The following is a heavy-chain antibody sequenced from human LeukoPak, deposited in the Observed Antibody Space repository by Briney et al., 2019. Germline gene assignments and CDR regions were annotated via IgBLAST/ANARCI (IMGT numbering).Heavy chain of an antibody. V-gene: IGHV4-39*01. CDR2: IYYSGST. CDR1: GGSISSSSYY. D-gene: IGHD3-10*01. CDR3: ARRWYYGSGSLPTPFDY. J-gene: IGHJ4*02. Sequence: SETLSPTCTVSGGSISSSSYYWGWIRQPPGKGLEWIGSIYYSGSTYYNPSLKSRVTISVDTSKNQFSLKLSSVTAADTAVYYCARRWYYGSGSLPTPFDYWGQGTLVTVSS.